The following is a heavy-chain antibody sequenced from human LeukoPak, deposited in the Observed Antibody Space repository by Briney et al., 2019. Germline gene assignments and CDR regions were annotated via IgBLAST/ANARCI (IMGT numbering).Heavy chain of an antibody. CDR3: ARGDWNFDN. CDR2: IFYSGRA. J-gene: IGHJ4*02. V-gene: IGHV4-59*01. D-gene: IGHD3/OR15-3a*01. Sequence: PSETLSLTCTVSGASIINYYWSWIRQSPGKGLEWIGYIFYSGRANYNPSLGSRVSMSVDTSKRRVSLRLNSVTAADTAIYYCARGDWNFDNWGQGALVTVSP. CDR1: GASIINYY.